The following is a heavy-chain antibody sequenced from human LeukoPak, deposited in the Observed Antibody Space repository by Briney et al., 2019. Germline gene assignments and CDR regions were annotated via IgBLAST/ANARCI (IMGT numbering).Heavy chain of an antibody. J-gene: IGHJ4*02. Sequence: SETLSLTCSVSGGSITSYYWRWLRQSPGKGLEWIGHVSDGGSTNYSPSLKGRVSISVDTSKNQFSLNRRSVTAADTAVYFCARASTTFDDWGQGTLVTVSS. D-gene: IGHD1-14*01. CDR2: VSDGGST. CDR1: GGSITSYY. CDR3: ARASTTFDD. V-gene: IGHV4-59*01.